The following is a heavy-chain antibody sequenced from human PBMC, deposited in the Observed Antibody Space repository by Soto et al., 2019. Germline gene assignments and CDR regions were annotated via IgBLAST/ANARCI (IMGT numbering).Heavy chain of an antibody. J-gene: IGHJ4*02. D-gene: IGHD1-26*01. CDR2: IYHSGST. CDR1: GGSISSGGYP. Sequence: SETLSLTCAVFGGSISSGGYPCSWIRQPPGKGLEWIGYIYHSGSTYYNPSLKSRVTISVDRSKNQFSLKLSSVTAADTAMYYCARRSYHHFDYWGQPPLVTVSS. CDR3: ARRSYHHFDY. V-gene: IGHV4-30-2*01.